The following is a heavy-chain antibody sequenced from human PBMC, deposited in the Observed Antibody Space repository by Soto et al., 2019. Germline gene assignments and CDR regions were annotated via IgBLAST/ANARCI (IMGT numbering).Heavy chain of an antibody. Sequence: EVQLVESGGGLVQPGGSLRLSCAAPGFTLSIYSMNWVRQAPGKGLEWVSFISSGSSTIYYADSVKGRFTISGDNAKNSLYLQMNSLRVEDTAVYYCARDLGRGYWDYWGQGTLVTVSS. CDR1: GFTLSIYS. J-gene: IGHJ4*02. CDR2: ISSGSSTI. CDR3: ARDLGRGYWDY. V-gene: IGHV3-48*01. D-gene: IGHD2-15*01.